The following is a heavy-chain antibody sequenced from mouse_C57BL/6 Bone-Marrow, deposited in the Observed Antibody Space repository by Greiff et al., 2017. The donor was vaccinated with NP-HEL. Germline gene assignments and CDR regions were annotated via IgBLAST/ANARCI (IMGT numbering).Heavy chain of an antibody. J-gene: IGHJ2*01. Sequence: VQLQQSGAELMKPGASVKLSCKATGYTFTGYWIEWVKQRPGQGLEWIGVIDPSDSYTNYNQKFKGKATLTVDTSSSTAYMQLSSLTSEDSAVYYCARWHYYGSLYYFDYWGQGTTLTVSS. D-gene: IGHD1-1*01. CDR3: ARWHYYGSLYYFDY. CDR2: IDPSDSYT. V-gene: IGHV1-59*01. CDR1: GYTFTGYW.